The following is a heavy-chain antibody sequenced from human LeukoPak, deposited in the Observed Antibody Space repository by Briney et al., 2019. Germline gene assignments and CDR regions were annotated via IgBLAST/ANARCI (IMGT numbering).Heavy chain of an antibody. D-gene: IGHD6-6*01. CDR1: GYTFTGYY. CDR2: INPNSGGT. J-gene: IGHJ3*02. CDR3: YSSSWDDAFDI. Sequence: ASVKVSCKTSGYTFTGYYMHWVRQAPGQGLEWMGWINPNSGGTNYAQKFQGRVTMTRDTSISTAYMELSRLGSDDCARDPGYSSSWDDAFDIWGQGTMVTVSS. V-gene: IGHV1-2*02.